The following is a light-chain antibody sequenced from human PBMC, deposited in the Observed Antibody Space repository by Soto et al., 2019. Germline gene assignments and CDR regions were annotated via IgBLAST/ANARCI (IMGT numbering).Light chain of an antibody. V-gene: IGLV1-40*01. J-gene: IGLJ2*01. CDR3: QSYDSSPTVV. Sequence: QSVLTQPPSVSGAPGQTVTISCTGSSSNIGAGSDVHWYQQLPGTAPKLLIYGDNNRPSGVPDRFSASRSGTSASLAITGLQAEDEADYYCQSYDSSPTVVFGGGTKVTVL. CDR2: GDN. CDR1: SSNIGAGSD.